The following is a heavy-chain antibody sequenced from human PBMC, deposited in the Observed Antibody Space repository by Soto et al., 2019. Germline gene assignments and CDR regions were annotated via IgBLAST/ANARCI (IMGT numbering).Heavy chain of an antibody. CDR2: ISSGGGTI. Sequence: GGSLRLSYTASGFTFSSFEMNWVRQAPGKGLEWVSYISSGGGTIYYADSVKGRFTISRDNSKNSLYLQMNSLRAEDTALYYCARGRYWGQGTLVTVSS. CDR1: GFTFSSFE. J-gene: IGHJ4*02. CDR3: ARGRY. V-gene: IGHV3-48*03.